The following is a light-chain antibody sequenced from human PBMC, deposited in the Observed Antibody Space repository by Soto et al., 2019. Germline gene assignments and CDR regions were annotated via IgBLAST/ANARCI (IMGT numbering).Light chain of an antibody. Sequence: DIVLTQSPGTLSLSPGERATLSCRASQSVSSIYLAWYQQKPGQAPRLLIYGASSRATGIPDRFSGSGSGTDFTLTISRLEPEDFAVYYCQQYGSSGTFGQGTKVDIK. CDR1: QSVSSIY. CDR3: QQYGSSGT. CDR2: GAS. V-gene: IGKV3-20*01. J-gene: IGKJ1*01.